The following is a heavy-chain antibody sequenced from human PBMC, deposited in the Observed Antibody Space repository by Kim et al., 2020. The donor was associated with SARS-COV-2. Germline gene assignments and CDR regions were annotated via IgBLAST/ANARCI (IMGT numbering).Heavy chain of an antibody. J-gene: IGHJ6*01. D-gene: IGHD6-13*01. CDR1: GFTFSGYG. CDR2: IWYDGSKE. CDR3: ARGLTAAGRAYYYYGIDV. V-gene: IGHV3-33*01. Sequence: GGSLRLSCAASGFTFSGYGMHWVRQAPGKGLEWVAIIWYDGSKEHYVDSVKGRFTISRDNSKKTLFLQMSGLRAEDTAEYYCARGLTAAGRAYYYYGIDV.